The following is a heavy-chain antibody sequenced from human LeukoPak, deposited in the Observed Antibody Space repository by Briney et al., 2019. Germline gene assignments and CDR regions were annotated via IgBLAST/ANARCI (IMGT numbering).Heavy chain of an antibody. J-gene: IGHJ5*02. V-gene: IGHV6-1*01. CDR2: AYYRSKQYN. CDR1: GDSVSSNSAA. Sequence: SQTLSLTCALPGDSVSSNSAAWNWIRQSPSRGLEWLGRAYYRSKQYNDYAVSVKSRITINPDTSKNQSALQLNSVTPEDTAVYYCARDYGGNLSWFDPWGQGTLVTVSS. D-gene: IGHD4-23*01. CDR3: ARDYGGNLSWFDP.